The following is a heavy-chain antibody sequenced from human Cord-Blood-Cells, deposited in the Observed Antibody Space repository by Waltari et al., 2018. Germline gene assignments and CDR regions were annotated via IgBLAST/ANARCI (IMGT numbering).Heavy chain of an antibody. D-gene: IGHD6-19*01. J-gene: IGHJ5*02. Sequence: QVQLVQSGAEVKKPGASVKVSCKASGYTFTGYYMHWVRQAPGQGLEWMGRINPNTGGTNYAQKFQGRVTMTRDTSISTAYMELIRRRSDDTAVYYCARGEVADNWFDPWCQGTLVTVSS. V-gene: IGHV1-2*06. CDR2: INPNTGGT. CDR1: GYTFTGYY. CDR3: ARGEVADNWFDP.